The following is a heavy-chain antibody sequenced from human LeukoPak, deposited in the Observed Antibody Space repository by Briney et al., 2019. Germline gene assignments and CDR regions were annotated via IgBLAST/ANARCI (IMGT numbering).Heavy chain of an antibody. V-gene: IGHV3-23*01. D-gene: IGHD2-15*01. CDR3: AKDIFLYCSGGSCDLFDY. CDR2: ISGSGGST. CDR1: GFTFNNNA. J-gene: IGHJ4*02. Sequence: GGSLRLSCAASGFTFNNNAMSWVRQAPGKGLEWVSTISGSGGSTFYADSVKGRFTISRDNSKNTLYLQMNSLRAEDTAVYYCAKDIFLYCSGGSCDLFDYWGQGTLVTVSS.